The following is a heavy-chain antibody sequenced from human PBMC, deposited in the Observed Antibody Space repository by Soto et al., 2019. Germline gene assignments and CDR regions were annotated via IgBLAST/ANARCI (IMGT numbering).Heavy chain of an antibody. Sequence: GGSLGLSCAASGFTFDEYAMHWVRQAPGKGLEWVSGISWNSGSIGYADSVKGRFTISRDNAKNSLYLQMNSLRAEDTALYYCAKDVGGSGFNWFSPSGRGTLVTVSS. CDR2: ISWNSGSI. J-gene: IGHJ5*02. CDR1: GFTFDEYA. CDR3: AKDVGGSGFNWFSP. D-gene: IGHD6-19*01. V-gene: IGHV3-9*01.